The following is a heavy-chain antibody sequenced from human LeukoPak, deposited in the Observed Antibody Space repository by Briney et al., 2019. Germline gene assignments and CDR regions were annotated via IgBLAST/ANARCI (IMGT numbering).Heavy chain of an antibody. Sequence: SETLSLTCTVSGGSINSYYWNWIRQPPGKGLEWIGDINQSGSTNYNPPLKSRVTISVDTSKNKFSLKLNSVTAADTAVYYCARGRGSAWYPYFDNWGQGTLVTVSS. D-gene: IGHD6-19*01. V-gene: IGHV4-34*01. CDR2: INQSGST. CDR3: ARGRGSAWYPYFDN. J-gene: IGHJ4*02. CDR1: GGSINSYY.